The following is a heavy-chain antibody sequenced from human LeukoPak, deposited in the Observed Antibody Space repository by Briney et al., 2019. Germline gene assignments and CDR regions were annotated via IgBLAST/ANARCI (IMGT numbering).Heavy chain of an antibody. CDR1: GFTFSSYW. J-gene: IGHJ4*02. CDR2: ISDDGERK. CDR3: AKDLSGHWCIDY. D-gene: IGHD4/OR15-4a*01. V-gene: IGHV3-30*18. Sequence: PGGSLRLSCAASGFTFSSYWMTWVRLAPGKGLEWVAIISDDGERKFYADSVRGRITISRDESKNTLFLQMNSLRADDTAVYFCAKDLSGHWCIDYWGQGTLVTVSS.